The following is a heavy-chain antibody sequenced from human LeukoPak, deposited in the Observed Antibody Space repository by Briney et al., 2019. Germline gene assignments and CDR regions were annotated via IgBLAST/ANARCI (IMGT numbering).Heavy chain of an antibody. D-gene: IGHD6-13*01. CDR1: GGSISSSSYY. J-gene: IGHJ6*03. CDR3: ARRPGYYYYMDV. Sequence: PSETLPLTCTVSGGSISSSSYYWGWIRQPPGKGLEWIGSIYYSGSTYYNPSLKSRVTISVDTSKNQFSLKLSSVTAADTAVYYCARRPGYYYYMDVWGKGTTVTVSS. V-gene: IGHV4-39*01. CDR2: IYYSGST.